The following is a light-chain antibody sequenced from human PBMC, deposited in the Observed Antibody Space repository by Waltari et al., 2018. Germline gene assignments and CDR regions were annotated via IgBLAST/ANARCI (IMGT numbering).Light chain of an antibody. CDR2: AAS. CDR3: QQANSDPLT. V-gene: IGKV1-9*01. J-gene: IGKJ4*01. CDR1: QGISSS. Sequence: DIQLTQSPSFLSASVGDRVTITCRASQGISSSLAWFQQKPGRAPKLLIYAASTLPGGVPSRFSGSGSGTEFTLTIINLQPEDFATYYCQQANSDPLTFGGGIKVEMK.